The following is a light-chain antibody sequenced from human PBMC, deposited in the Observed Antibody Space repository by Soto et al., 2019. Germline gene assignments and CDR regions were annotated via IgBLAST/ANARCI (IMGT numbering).Light chain of an antibody. Sequence: IVLTQSPATLSLSPGERATLSCRSSQTVSSYVAWYQQRHGQAPRLVIYDLSNRAPGVPARFSGSGSGTQFTLTISSLEPEDSAVYYCQQRYNRPPYTCGQGTKLEIK. CDR2: DLS. V-gene: IGKV3-11*01. CDR1: QTVSSY. J-gene: IGKJ2*01. CDR3: QQRYNRPPYT.